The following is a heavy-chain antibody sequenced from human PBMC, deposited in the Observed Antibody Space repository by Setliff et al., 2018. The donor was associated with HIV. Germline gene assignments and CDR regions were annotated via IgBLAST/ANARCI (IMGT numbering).Heavy chain of an antibody. V-gene: IGHV3-30*02. CDR3: ARSLWGFVRNAVFEI. CDR1: GFSFSTIG. J-gene: IGHJ3*02. Sequence: GGSLRLSCAASGFSFSTIGMHWVRQAPGKGLEWVSFIDSGGKDKIYIDSVQGRFTISRDNSKNSLYLQMNSLRVEDSAVYYCARSLWGFVRNAVFEIWGQGTMVTVS. CDR2: IDSGGKDK. D-gene: IGHD3-16*01.